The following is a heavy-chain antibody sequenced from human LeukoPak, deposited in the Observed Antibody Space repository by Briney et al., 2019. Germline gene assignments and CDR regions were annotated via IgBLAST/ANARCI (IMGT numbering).Heavy chain of an antibody. CDR1: GFTFDDYA. CDR3: AKDLGKIYDAFDI. Sequence: GGSLRLSCAASGFTFDDYAMHWVRQAPGKGLEWVSGISWNSGSIGYADSVKGRFTISRDNAKNSLYLQMNSLRAEGMALYYCAKDLGKIYDAFDIWGQGTMVTVSS. J-gene: IGHJ3*02. CDR2: ISWNSGSI. D-gene: IGHD1-26*01. V-gene: IGHV3-9*03.